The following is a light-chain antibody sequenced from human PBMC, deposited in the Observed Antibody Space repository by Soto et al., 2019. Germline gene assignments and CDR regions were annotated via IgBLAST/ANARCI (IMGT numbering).Light chain of an antibody. Sequence: QSVLTQPPSVSGAPGERVTISCPGSSSDIGAGYRVRWYQHVPGTAPKLLIYDNTNRPSGVPDRFSGSKSGTSASLTISGLQAEDEADYYCQSFDKYLTAVVFCGGTKLTVL. CDR2: DNT. CDR1: SSDIGAGYR. J-gene: IGLJ2*01. V-gene: IGLV1-40*01. CDR3: QSFDKYLTAVV.